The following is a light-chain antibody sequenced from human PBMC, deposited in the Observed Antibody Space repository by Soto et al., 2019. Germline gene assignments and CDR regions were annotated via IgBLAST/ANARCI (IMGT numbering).Light chain of an antibody. CDR1: QSVSSY. J-gene: IGKJ4*01. Sequence: EIVMTQSPATLSVSPGERATLSCRASQSVSSYLAWYQQKPGQAPSLLIYDASNRATGIPARFSGSGSGTDFTITISSLEPEDFEVYYCQQRSNWPLTFGGGTKVDIK. CDR2: DAS. CDR3: QQRSNWPLT. V-gene: IGKV3-11*01.